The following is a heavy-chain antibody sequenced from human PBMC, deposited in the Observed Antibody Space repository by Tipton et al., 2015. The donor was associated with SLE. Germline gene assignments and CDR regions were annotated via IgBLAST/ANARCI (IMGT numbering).Heavy chain of an antibody. Sequence: TLSLTCAVYGGSFSGYYWSWIRQPPGKGLEWIGEINHSGSTNYNPSLKSRVTISVDTSKNQFSLKLTSVTAADTAVYYCARHGSGIAVAGTVEYFQHWGQGTLVTVSS. CDR3: ARHGSGIAVAGTVEYFQH. D-gene: IGHD6-19*01. CDR2: INHSGST. CDR1: GGSFSGYY. J-gene: IGHJ1*01. V-gene: IGHV4-34*01.